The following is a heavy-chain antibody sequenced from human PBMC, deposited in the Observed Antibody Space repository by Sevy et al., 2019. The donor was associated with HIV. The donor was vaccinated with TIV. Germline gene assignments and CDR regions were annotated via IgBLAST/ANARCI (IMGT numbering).Heavy chain of an antibody. CDR1: GFTVSSNY. CDR3: ARESGSYYYYGMDV. D-gene: IGHD1-26*01. CDR2: IYSGGST. V-gene: IGHV3-53*01. J-gene: IGHJ6*02. Sequence: GGSLRLSCAASGFTVSSNYMSWVRQAPGKGLEWVSVIYSGGSTYYEDSVKGRFTISRDNSKNTLYLQMNSLRAEDTAVYYCARESGSYYYYGMDVWGQGTTVTVSS.